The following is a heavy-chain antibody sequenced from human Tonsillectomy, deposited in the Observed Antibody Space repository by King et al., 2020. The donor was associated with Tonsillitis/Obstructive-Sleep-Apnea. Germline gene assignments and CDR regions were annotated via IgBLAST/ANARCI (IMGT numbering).Heavy chain of an antibody. J-gene: IGHJ4*02. CDR1: GGSISSSSYY. CDR2: IYYSGST. V-gene: IGHV4-39*01. D-gene: IGHD4-17*01. Sequence: LQLQESGPGLVKPSETLSLTCTVSGGSISSSSYYWGWIRQPPGKVLEWIGSIYYSGSTYYNPSLKSRVTISVDTSKNQFSLKLSSVTAADTAVYYYARYGDYASGRYFDYWGQGTLVTVSS. CDR3: ARYGDYASGRYFDY.